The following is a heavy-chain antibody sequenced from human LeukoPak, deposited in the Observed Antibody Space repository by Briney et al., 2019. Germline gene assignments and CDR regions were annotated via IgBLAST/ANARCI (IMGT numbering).Heavy chain of an antibody. CDR1: GFTFSSYG. V-gene: IGHV3-30*02. CDR3: AKDQREAHGAMVVYYFDY. D-gene: IGHD5-18*01. CDR2: IRYDGSNK. J-gene: IGHJ4*02. Sequence: GGSLRLSCAASGFTFSSYGMHWVRQAPGKGLEWVAFIRYDGSNKYYADSVKGRFTISRDNSKSTLYLQMNSLRAEDTAVYYCAKDQREAHGAMVVYYFDYWGQGTLVTVSS.